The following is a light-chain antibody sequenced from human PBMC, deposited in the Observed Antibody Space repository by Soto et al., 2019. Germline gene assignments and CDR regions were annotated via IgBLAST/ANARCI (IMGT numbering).Light chain of an antibody. CDR3: QQSYSTASIT. Sequence: DIQMTQSPSSLSASVGDRVTITCRASQSISSYLNWYLQKPGKAPKLLIYAASSLQSGVPSRSSGSGSGTDFTLTISSLQPEDFATYYCQQSYSTASITFGQGTRLEIK. J-gene: IGKJ5*01. V-gene: IGKV1-39*01. CDR2: AAS. CDR1: QSISSY.